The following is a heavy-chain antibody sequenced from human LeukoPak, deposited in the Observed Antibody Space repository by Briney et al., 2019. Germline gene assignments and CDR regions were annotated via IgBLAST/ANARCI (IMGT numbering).Heavy chain of an antibody. CDR2: ISGNNDNP. J-gene: IGHJ4*02. CDR3: ARDGTSTDDY. V-gene: IGHV1-18*01. Sequence: ASVRVSCKASGYTFSNFGINWVRQAPGQGLEWMGWISGNNDNPNYGQKFQGRFTVTTDSSTSTAYMELRNLRFDDTAVYYCARDGTSTDDYWGQGTLVTVSS. CDR1: GYTFSNFG. D-gene: IGHD2-2*01.